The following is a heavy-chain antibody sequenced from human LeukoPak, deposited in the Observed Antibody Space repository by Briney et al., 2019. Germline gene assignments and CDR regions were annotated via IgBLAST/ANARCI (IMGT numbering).Heavy chain of an antibody. CDR1: GGSFSGYY. CDR3: ARGSNQFDY. D-gene: IGHD3-3*02. V-gene: IGHV4-34*01. Sequence: SETLSLTCAVYGGSFSGYYWSWIRQPPGKGLEGIGEINHSGSTNYNPSLKSRVTISVDTSKHQFSLKLSSVPAADTAVYYCARGSNQFDYWGQGTLVTVSS. CDR2: INHSGST. J-gene: IGHJ4*02.